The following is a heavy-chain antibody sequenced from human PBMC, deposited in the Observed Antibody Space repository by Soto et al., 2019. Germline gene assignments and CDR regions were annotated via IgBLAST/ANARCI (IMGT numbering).Heavy chain of an antibody. V-gene: IGHV3-23*01. D-gene: IGHD3-9*01. Sequence: EVQLLESGGGLVQPGGSLRLSCAASGFTFSSYAMSWVRQAPGKGLEWVSAISGSGGSTYYAVSVKGRFTISRDNSKNGLDSEMNSLSAEDTAEYYGAKDLGSVDWLPFDYWGQGTLVTVSS. CDR2: ISGSGGST. CDR1: GFTFSSYA. CDR3: AKDLGSVDWLPFDY. J-gene: IGHJ4*02.